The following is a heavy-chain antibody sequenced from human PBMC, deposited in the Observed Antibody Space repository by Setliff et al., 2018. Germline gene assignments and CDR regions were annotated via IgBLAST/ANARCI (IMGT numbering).Heavy chain of an antibody. D-gene: IGHD2-2*01. CDR3: APHSRSSDWRALDY. CDR1: GFIFSNYA. J-gene: IGHJ4*02. Sequence: PGGSLRLSCAASGFIFSNYAMHWVRQAPGKGLERVAVTSYDGINKYYADSVKGRFTIYRDNSKNILYLQMNSLRAEDTAVYYCAPHSRSSDWRALDYWGQGTLVTVSS. CDR2: TSYDGINK. V-gene: IGHV3-30*07.